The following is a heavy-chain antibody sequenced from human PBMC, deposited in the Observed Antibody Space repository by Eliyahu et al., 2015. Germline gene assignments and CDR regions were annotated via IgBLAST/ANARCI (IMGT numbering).Heavy chain of an antibody. V-gene: IGHV3-49*04. CDR2: IXTTAYGXTT. CDR3: AREIHDYINDQASFHFDY. CDR1: GFTLGGYX. J-gene: IGHJ4*02. D-gene: IGHD4-11*01. Sequence: EVQLVESGGGLVQPGRSLRLSCTGSGFTLGGYXMSWVRQAPGXGLEWVGFIXTTAYGXTTKYAASVEGRFTISRDDSKSIVYLQMNSLKTEDTALYYCAREIHDYINDQASFHFDYWGQGTLVTVSA.